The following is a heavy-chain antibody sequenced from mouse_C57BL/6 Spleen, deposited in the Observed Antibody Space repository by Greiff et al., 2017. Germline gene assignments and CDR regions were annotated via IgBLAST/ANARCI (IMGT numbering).Heavy chain of an antibody. CDR1: GYTFTSYW. D-gene: IGHD1-1*01. J-gene: IGHJ2*01. CDR2: IYPSDSET. Sequence: QVHVKQPGAELVRPGSSVKLSCKASGYTFTSYWMDWVKQRPGQGLEWIGNIYPSDSETHYNQKFKDKATLTVDKSSSTAYMQLSSLTSEDSAVYYCARLRSYFDYWGQGTTLTVSS. V-gene: IGHV1-61*01. CDR3: ARLRSYFDY.